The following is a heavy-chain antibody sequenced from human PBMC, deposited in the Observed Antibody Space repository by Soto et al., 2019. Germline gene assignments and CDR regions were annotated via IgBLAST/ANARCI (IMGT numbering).Heavy chain of an antibody. D-gene: IGHD6-13*01. V-gene: IGHV4-59*08. CDR1: GASINSYY. CDR3: ARLNQAAGTDY. Sequence: PSETLSLTCTVSGASINSYYWSWIRQPPGKGLEWIGYIYYSGSTNYNPSLKSRVTISVDTSKNQFSLKLSSVTAADTAVYYCARLNQAAGTDYWGQGTLVTVSS. CDR2: IYYSGST. J-gene: IGHJ4*02.